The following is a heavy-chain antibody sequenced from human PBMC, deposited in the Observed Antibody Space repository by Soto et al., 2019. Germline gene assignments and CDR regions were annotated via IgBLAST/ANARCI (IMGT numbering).Heavy chain of an antibody. Sequence: QVQLQQWGAGLLKPSETLSLTGAVYGGSFSGYYWSWIRQPPGKGLEWIGGINHSGSTNYNPSLKSRVIISVDTSKNQFSLKLSSVTAADTAVYYCARAWYSSFHMGDFDYWGQGTLVTVSS. CDR1: GGSFSGYY. V-gene: IGHV4-34*01. CDR3: ARAWYSSFHMGDFDY. J-gene: IGHJ4*02. D-gene: IGHD6-13*01. CDR2: INHSGST.